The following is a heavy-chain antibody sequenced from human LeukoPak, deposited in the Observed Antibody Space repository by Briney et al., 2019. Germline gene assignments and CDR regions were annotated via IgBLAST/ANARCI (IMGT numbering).Heavy chain of an antibody. V-gene: IGHV1-2*02. CDR3: ARGIGYGYYYYGMDV. J-gene: IGHJ6*02. Sequence: GASVKVSCKASGYTFTGYYMHWVRQAPGQGLEWMGWINPNSGGTNYAQKSQGRVTMTRDTSISTAYMELSRLRSDDTAVYYCARGIGYGYYYYGMDVWGQGTTVTVSS. CDR2: INPNSGGT. CDR1: GYTFTGYY. D-gene: IGHD4-17*01.